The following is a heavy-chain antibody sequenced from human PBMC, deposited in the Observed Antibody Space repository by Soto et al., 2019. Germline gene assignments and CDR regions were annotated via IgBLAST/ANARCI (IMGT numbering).Heavy chain of an antibody. V-gene: IGHV4-39*01. CDR2: VYYNGTT. CDR1: GGSISSSTFY. J-gene: IGHJ4*02. D-gene: IGHD3-9*01. Sequence: SETLSLTCTVSGGSISSSTFYWGWIRQPPGKGLEWIGSVYYNGTTYYNPSLRSRVTISVDTSKNQFSLKMSSVTAADTAAYYCAYFDWLPYWGQGTLVTVSS. CDR3: AYFDWLPY.